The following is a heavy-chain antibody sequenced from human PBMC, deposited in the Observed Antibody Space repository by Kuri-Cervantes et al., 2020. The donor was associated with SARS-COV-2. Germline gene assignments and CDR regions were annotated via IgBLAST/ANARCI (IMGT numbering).Heavy chain of an antibody. V-gene: IGHV3-73*01. CDR3: TSRTMDV. J-gene: IGHJ6*02. Sequence: GESLKISCAASGFTFSGSAMHWVRQASGKGLEWVGRIRSKANSYATAYAASVKGRFTISRHDSKNTAYLQMNSLKTEDTAVYYCTSRTMDVWGQGTTVTVSS. CDR1: GFTFSGSA. CDR2: IRSKANSYAT.